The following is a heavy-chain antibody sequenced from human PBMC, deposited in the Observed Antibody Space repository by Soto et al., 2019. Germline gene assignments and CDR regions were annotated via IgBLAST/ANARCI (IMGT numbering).Heavy chain of an antibody. CDR1: GMTFSQSA. CDR2: IWNDGSFQ. Sequence: QVQLVESGGGVAQPGSYLRLSCAASGMTFSQSAMHWVRQAPGTGLEWVEGIWNDGSFQDYVDSVKGRFSISRDNSKNTRYLQMNNLRADDTAIYYCARGIGVAGRFFYYYGLDVWGQGTTVTVSS. D-gene: IGHD6-13*01. V-gene: IGHV3-33*04. CDR3: ARGIGVAGRFFYYYGLDV. J-gene: IGHJ6*02.